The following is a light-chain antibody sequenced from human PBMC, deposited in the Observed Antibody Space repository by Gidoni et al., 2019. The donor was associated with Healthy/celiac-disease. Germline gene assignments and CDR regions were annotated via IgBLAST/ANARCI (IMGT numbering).Light chain of an antibody. CDR1: STDVGGYNY. J-gene: IGLJ2*01. CDR3: SSYRTSGTLA. Sequence: QSALTQPASMSGSPGQSITLSCTGTSTDVGGYNYVSWYQQHPGKAPKLIIYDVSNRPSGVSNRLSGSKSGNTASLTISGLQAEDEADYYCSSYRTSGTLAFGGGTKLTVL. V-gene: IGLV2-14*03. CDR2: DVS.